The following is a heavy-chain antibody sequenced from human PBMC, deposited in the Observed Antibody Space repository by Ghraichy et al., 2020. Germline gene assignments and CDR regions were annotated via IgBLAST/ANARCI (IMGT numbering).Heavy chain of an antibody. Sequence: GESLNISCAASGFTFSDYYMSWIRQAPGKGLEWVSYISSSGSTIYYADSVKGRFTISRDNAKNSLYLQMNSLRAEDTAVYYCARTGSSSWKNYFDYWGQGTLVTVSS. D-gene: IGHD6-13*01. CDR2: ISSSGSTI. CDR1: GFTFSDYY. J-gene: IGHJ4*02. CDR3: ARTGSSSWKNYFDY. V-gene: IGHV3-11*01.